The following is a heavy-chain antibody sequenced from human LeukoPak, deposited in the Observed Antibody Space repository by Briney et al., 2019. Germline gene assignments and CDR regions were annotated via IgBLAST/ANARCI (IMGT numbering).Heavy chain of an antibody. CDR2: IRNKVTSDIT. Sequence: PGGSLRLSCVASGLTFSEHYMDWVRQAPGKGLEWVGRIRNKVTSDITEYPASVKAIFTISRDDSKNSLYLQMNSLKTEDTAVYYCGSSHDLWGQGTLVTVSS. V-gene: IGHV3-72*01. CDR1: GLTFSEHY. J-gene: IGHJ4*02. CDR3: GSSHDL.